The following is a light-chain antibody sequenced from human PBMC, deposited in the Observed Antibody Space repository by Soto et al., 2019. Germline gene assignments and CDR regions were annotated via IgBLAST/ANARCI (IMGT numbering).Light chain of an antibody. J-gene: IGLJ1*01. V-gene: IGLV2-11*01. CDR1: SSDVGGYDY. CDR2: GVS. Sequence: QSALTKHRSVSASPGQSVTIYCTGTSSDVGGYDYVSWYQHHPGKAPKLMIYGVSKRPSGVPDRFSGSKSGNTASLTISGLQAEDEADYYCCSYAGTRPLDVFGSGTKGTVL. CDR3: CSYAGTRPLDV.